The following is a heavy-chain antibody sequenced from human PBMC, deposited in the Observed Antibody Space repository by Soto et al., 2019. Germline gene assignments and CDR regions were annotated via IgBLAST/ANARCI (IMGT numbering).Heavy chain of an antibody. Sequence: SQTLSLTCAISGESVSSNSAAWNWVRQSPWRGLEWLGRTYYRSKWYNDYAVSVKSRITINPDTSKNQFSLQLNSVPPEDTAVYYSARDRVPRYWFDPWGQGTLVTVS. J-gene: IGHJ5*02. CDR2: TYYRSKWYN. CDR1: GESVSSNSAA. V-gene: IGHV6-1*01. CDR3: ARDRVPRYWFDP.